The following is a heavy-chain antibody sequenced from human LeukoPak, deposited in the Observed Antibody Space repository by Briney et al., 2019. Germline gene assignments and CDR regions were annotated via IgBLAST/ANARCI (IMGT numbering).Heavy chain of an antibody. CDR2: INPNSGGT. CDR3: ARVVVAASNWFDP. CDR1: GYTFTGYY. J-gene: IGHJ5*02. Sequence: ASVTVSCKASGYTFTGYYMHWVLQAPGQGLEWMGWINPNSGGTNYAQKFQGRVTMTRDTSISTAYMELSRLRSDDTAVYYCARVVVAASNWFDPWGQGTLVTVSS. V-gene: IGHV1-2*02. D-gene: IGHD2-15*01.